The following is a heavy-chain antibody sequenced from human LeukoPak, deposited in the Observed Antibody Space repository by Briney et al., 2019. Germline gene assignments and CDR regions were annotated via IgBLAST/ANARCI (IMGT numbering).Heavy chain of an antibody. CDR3: ARGDYGDYYYYSYGMDV. CDR1: GYTFTSYV. J-gene: IGHJ6*02. CDR2: ISAYNGNT. V-gene: IGHV1-18*01. D-gene: IGHD4-17*01. Sequence: ASVKVSCKASGYTFTSYVISWVRQAPGQGLEWMGWISAYNGNTNYAQKLQGRVTMTTDTSTSTAYMELRSLRSDDTAVYYCARGDYGDYYYYSYGMDVWGQGTTVTVSS.